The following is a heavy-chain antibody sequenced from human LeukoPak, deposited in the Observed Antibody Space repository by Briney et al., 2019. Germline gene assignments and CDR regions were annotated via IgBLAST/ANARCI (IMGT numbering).Heavy chain of an antibody. V-gene: IGHV3-48*01. D-gene: IGHD5-12*01. Sequence: GGSLRLSCAASGFTFSSYSMNWVRQAPGKGLEWVSYISSSSSTIYYADSVKGRFTISRDNSKNTLYLQMNSLRAEDTAVYYCANCGYSGYGCGYWGQGTLATVSS. J-gene: IGHJ4*02. CDR1: GFTFSSYS. CDR2: ISSSSSTI. CDR3: ANCGYSGYGCGY.